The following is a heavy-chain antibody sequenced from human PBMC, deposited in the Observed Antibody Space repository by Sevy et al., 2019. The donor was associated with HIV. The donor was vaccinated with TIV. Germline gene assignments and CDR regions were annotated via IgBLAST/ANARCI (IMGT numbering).Heavy chain of an antibody. CDR2: INPNSGGT. Sequence: ASVKVSCKASGYTFTGYYMHWVRQAPGQGLEWMGWINPNSGGTNYAQKFQGRVTMTRDTSISTVYMELSRLRSDDTAVYYCARDDDSSGYYSSPDYWGQGTLVTVSS. D-gene: IGHD3-22*01. CDR1: GYTFTGYY. J-gene: IGHJ4*02. CDR3: ARDDDSSGYYSSPDY. V-gene: IGHV1-2*02.